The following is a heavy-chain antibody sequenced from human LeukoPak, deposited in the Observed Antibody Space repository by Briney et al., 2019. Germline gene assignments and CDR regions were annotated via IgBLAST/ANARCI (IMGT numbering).Heavy chain of an antibody. V-gene: IGHV4-34*01. D-gene: IGHD1-26*01. Sequence: KASETLSLTCAVYGGSFSGYYWSWIRQPPGKGLEWIGEINHSGSTNYNPSLKSRVTISVDTSKNQFSLKLSSVTAADTAVYYCASLRRIVGVIPNPYDYYYMDVWGKGTTVTISS. CDR3: ASLRRIVGVIPNPYDYYYMDV. CDR1: GGSFSGYY. J-gene: IGHJ6*03. CDR2: INHSGST.